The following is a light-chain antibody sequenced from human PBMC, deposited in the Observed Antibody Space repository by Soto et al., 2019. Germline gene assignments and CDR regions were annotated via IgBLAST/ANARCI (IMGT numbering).Light chain of an antibody. CDR3: QLYNSYSEA. CDR1: QSISSY. V-gene: IGKV1-5*03. CDR2: KAS. Sequence: IKMNKSPSTLSASVGDRVTITCRASQSISSYLNWYQQKPGKAPKLLIYKASTLKSVFPSRFSGSGSGTEITLTISSLLPDDFASYYCQLYNSYSEAFGQGTKVDIK. J-gene: IGKJ1*01.